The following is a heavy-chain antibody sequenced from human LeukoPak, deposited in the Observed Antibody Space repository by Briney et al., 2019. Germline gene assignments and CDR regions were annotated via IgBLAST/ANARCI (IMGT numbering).Heavy chain of an antibody. D-gene: IGHD6-19*01. CDR2: ISWDGGST. CDR1: GFTFDDYT. Sequence: PGGSLRLSCAASGFTFDDYTMHWVRQAPGKGLELVSLISWDGGSTYYADSVKCRFTISRDNSKNSLYLQMNSLRTEDTALYYCAKDQGIAVAGGAFDYWGQGTLVTVSS. J-gene: IGHJ4*02. CDR3: AKDQGIAVAGGAFDY. V-gene: IGHV3-43*01.